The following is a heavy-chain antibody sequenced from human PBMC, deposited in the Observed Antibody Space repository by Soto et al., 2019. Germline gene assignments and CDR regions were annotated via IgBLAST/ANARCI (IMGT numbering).Heavy chain of an antibody. D-gene: IGHD6-19*01. V-gene: IGHV3-23*01. CDR3: AKDRRGSGWQPVDY. J-gene: IGHJ4*02. CDR2: ISGSGDTT. CDR1: GFTFSSYA. Sequence: EVQLLESGGGLVQPGGSLRLSCAASGFTFSSYAMSWVRQAPENGLEWVSAISGSGDTTYYADSVKGRFTISRDNSKNTLYLQMNSLRAEDTAVYYCAKDRRGSGWQPVDYWGQGTLVTVSS.